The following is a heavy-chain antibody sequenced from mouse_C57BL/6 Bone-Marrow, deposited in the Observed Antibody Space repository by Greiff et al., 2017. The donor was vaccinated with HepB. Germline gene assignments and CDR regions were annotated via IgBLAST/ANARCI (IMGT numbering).Heavy chain of an antibody. CDR3: AREGGLAWFAY. CDR1: GFTFSDYY. CDR2: ISNGGGST. Sequence: EVNVVESGGGLVQPGGSLKLSCAASGFTFSDYYMYWVRQTPEKRLEWVAYISNGGGSTYYPDTVKGRFTISRDNAKNTLYLQMSRLKSEDTAMYYCAREGGLAWFAYWGQGTLVTVSA. V-gene: IGHV5-12*01. J-gene: IGHJ3*01.